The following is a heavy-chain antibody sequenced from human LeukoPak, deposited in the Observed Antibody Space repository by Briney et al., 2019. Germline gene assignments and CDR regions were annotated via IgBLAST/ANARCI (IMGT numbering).Heavy chain of an antibody. J-gene: IGHJ4*02. CDR3: ARLIHGYSRD. CDR2: IYYSGST. Sequence: SETLSLTCTVSGGSISSSSYYWGWIRQPPGKGLEWIGSIYYSGSTYYNPSLKSRVTISVDTSKNQFSLKLSSVTAADTAVYYCARLIHGYSRDWGQGTLVTVSS. D-gene: IGHD6-13*01. CDR1: GGSISSSSYY. V-gene: IGHV4-39*01.